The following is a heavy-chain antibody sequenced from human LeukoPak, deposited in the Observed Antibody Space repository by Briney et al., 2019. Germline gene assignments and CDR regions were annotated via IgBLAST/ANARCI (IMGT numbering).Heavy chain of an antibody. CDR3: ARKAYGLDV. J-gene: IGHJ6*04. CDR2: IKQDGSEK. CDR1: GFTFSSYW. V-gene: IGHV3-7*03. Sequence: TGGSLRLSCAPSGFTFSSYWMSWVRQAPGKGLEWVANIKQDGSEKYYVDSVKGRFTISRDNAKNSLYLQMNSLRAEDTAVYYCARKAYGLDVWGKGTRSPSPQ.